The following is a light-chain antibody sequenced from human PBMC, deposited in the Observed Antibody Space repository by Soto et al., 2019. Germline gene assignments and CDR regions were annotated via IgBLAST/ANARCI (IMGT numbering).Light chain of an antibody. CDR2: AAS. J-gene: IGKJ4*01. CDR3: QQGDSFPFT. CDR1: QDISIW. Sequence: DIQMTQSPSSVSASVGDRVTITCRASQDISIWVAWYQQNPGKAPKLLISAASTLQSGVPRRFSGSGSGTDFTLIISSLQPEDFATYFCQQGDSFPFTFGGGTKVQIK. V-gene: IGKV1-12*01.